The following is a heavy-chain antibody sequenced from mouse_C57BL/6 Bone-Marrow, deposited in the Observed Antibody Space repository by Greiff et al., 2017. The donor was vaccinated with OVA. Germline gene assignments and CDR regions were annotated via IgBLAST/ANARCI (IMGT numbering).Heavy chain of an antibody. CDR1: GYAFSSSW. V-gene: IGHV1-82*01. Sequence: VQLQQSGPELVKSGAPVKISCKASGYAFSSSWMHWVKQRPGKGLEWIGRIYPGDGDTNYNGKFKGKSTLTADKSSSTAYMQLSSLTSEDSAVYCCARLYDYHSSYIDYWGQGTTLTVS. J-gene: IGHJ2*01. CDR2: IYPGDGDT. CDR3: ARLYDYHSSYIDY. D-gene: IGHD1-1*01.